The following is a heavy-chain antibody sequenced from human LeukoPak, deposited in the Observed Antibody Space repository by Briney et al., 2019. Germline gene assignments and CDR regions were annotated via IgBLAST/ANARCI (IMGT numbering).Heavy chain of an antibody. Sequence: GGSLRLSCTASGFTFSTYWMHWVRQAPGKGLVWVSRVSGDGSKTTYADSVKGRFTISRDNARNTMYLQMNSLRAEDTAVYYCARDPGVRGVYYNHLDPWGQGTLVTVSS. CDR2: VSGDGSKT. CDR3: ARDPGVRGVYYNHLDP. J-gene: IGHJ5*02. V-gene: IGHV3-74*01. D-gene: IGHD3-10*01. CDR1: GFTFSTYW.